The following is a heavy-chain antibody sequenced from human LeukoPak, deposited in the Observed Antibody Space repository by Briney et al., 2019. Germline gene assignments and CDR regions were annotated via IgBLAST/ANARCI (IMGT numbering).Heavy chain of an antibody. CDR1: VYTFTGYY. V-gene: IGHV1-2*02. D-gene: IGHD3-22*01. Sequence: GASLKVSCMASVYTFTGYYMHWVRQAPGQGLEWMGWINPNSGGTNYAQKFQARVTMTRDTSISTAYMQLSRLISEHTAGYYCARGGYYDSSGYSSDAFDIWGQGTMVSVSS. CDR3: ARGGYYDSSGYSSDAFDI. J-gene: IGHJ3*02. CDR2: INPNSGGT.